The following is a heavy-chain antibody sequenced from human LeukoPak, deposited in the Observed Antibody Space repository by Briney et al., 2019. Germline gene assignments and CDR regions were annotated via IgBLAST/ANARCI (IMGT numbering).Heavy chain of an antibody. V-gene: IGHV1-69*04. CDR3: ARDSPRGITMVRGKFDP. CDR1: GGTFSSYA. J-gene: IGHJ5*02. Sequence: SVKVSCKASGGTFSSYAISWVRQAPGQGLEWMGRIIPILGIANYAQKFQGRVTITRDTSASTAYMELSSLRSEDTAVYYCARDSPRGITMVRGKFDPWGQGTLVTVSS. CDR2: IIPILGIA. D-gene: IGHD3-10*01.